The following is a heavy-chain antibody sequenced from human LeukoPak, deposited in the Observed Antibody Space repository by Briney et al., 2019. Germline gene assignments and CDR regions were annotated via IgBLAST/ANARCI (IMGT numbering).Heavy chain of an antibody. CDR1: GFTFSSYC. D-gene: IGHD3-10*01. CDR2: ISSSSSTI. V-gene: IGHV3-48*04. J-gene: IGHJ6*02. Sequence: GGSLRLSCAASGFTFSSYCMTWVRQAPGKGLEWVSYISSSSSTIYYADSVKGRFTISRDNAKNSLYLQMNSLGAEDTAVYYCAAHGITMVRGGSVNYYYGMDVWGQRTTVTVSS. CDR3: AAHGITMVRGGSVNYYYGMDV.